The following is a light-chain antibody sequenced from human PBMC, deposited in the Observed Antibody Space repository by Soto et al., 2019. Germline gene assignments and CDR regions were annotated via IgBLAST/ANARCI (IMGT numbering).Light chain of an antibody. CDR2: GAS. V-gene: IGKV3-20*01. J-gene: IGKJ1*01. Sequence: EIVLAQSPGTLSLSTGERATLSCRASQSVSSSYLAWYQQKPGQAPRLLIYGASSRATGIPDRFSGSGSGTDFTLTISRLEPEDFAVYYCQQYHSSPRTFGQGTKVDIK. CDR1: QSVSSSY. CDR3: QQYHSSPRT.